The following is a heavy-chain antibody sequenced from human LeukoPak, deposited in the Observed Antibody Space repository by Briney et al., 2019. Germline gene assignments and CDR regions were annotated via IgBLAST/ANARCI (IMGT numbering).Heavy chain of an antibody. Sequence: SETLSLTCTVSGGSISSYDWSWIRQPAGKGLEWIGRIYTSGSTNYNPALKSRVTMSVDTSKNQFSLKLSSVTAADTAVYYCARDVLLWFGEKNNWFDPWGQGTLVTVSS. V-gene: IGHV4-4*07. CDR2: IYTSGST. CDR1: GGSISSYD. J-gene: IGHJ5*02. CDR3: ARDVLLWFGEKNNWFDP. D-gene: IGHD3-10*01.